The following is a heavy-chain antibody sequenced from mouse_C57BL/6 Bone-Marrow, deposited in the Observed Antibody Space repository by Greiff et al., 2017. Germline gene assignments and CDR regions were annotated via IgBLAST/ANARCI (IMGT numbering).Heavy chain of an antibody. D-gene: IGHD1-1*01. CDR2: ISSGRSYT. CDR3: ARAILLRFYFDY. V-gene: IGHV5-6*01. CDR1: GFTFSSYG. Sequence: EVQRVESGGDLVKPGGSLKLSCAASGFTFSSYGMSWVRQTPGQGLEWVATISSGRSYTYYPDSVKGKFTISRDNAKNTLYMQMSSLKSEDTAMYYCARAILLRFYFDYWGQGTTLTVSS. J-gene: IGHJ2*01.